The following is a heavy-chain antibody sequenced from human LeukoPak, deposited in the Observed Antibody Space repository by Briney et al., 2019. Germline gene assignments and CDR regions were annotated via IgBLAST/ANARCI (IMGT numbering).Heavy chain of an antibody. CDR2: ISGSGGGT. J-gene: IGHJ4*02. V-gene: IGHV3-23*01. CDR1: GFTFSSYA. Sequence: PGGSLRLSCAASGFTFSSYAMSWVRQAPEKGLEWVSTISGSGGGTYYADSVKGRFTISRDDSKNTLYLQMNSLRAEDTAMYYCARDFSYYGSGSPYYFDHWGQGTLVTVSS. CDR3: ARDFSYYGSGSPYYFDH. D-gene: IGHD3-10*01.